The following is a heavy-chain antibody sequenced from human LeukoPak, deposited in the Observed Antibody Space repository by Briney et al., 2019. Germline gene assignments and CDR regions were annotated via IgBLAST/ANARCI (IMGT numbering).Heavy chain of an antibody. CDR1: GFPFSSYW. CDR3: ARERGSSWAPYFDY. Sequence: QPGGSLRLSCAASGFPFSSYWMSWVRQAPGKGLEWVANIKQDGSEKYYVDSVKGRFTISRDNAKNSLYLQMNSLRAEDTAVYYCARERGSSWAPYFDYWGQGTLVTVSS. CDR2: IKQDGSEK. J-gene: IGHJ4*02. V-gene: IGHV3-7*01. D-gene: IGHD6-13*01.